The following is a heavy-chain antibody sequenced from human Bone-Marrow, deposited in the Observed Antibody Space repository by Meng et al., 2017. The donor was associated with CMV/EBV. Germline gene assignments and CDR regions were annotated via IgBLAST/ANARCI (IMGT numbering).Heavy chain of an antibody. J-gene: IGHJ6*02. CDR2: IHSGDGRT. V-gene: IGHV3-23*03. CDR1: GFNFRNYG. Sequence: GGSLRLSCAASGFNFRNYGLAWVRHVPGKGLEWVAIIHSGDGRTFYADSVKGRFIISRENLKNIVYLEMNSLRPEDTAVYYCAKDGPIRMYVWGSGTTVTVSS. CDR3: AKDGPIRMYV.